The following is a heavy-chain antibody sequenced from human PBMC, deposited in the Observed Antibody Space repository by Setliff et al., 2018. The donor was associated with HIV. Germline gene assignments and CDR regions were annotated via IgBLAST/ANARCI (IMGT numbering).Heavy chain of an antibody. CDR3: VKWNYPNS. CDR2: ISYDGSNK. V-gene: IGHV3-30*04. D-gene: IGHD1-7*01. CDR1: SSYA. J-gene: IGHJ4*02. Sequence: PGGSLRLSCEAFSSYAMHWVRQAPGKGLVWVAVISYDGSNKYYADSVKGRFTISRDNSRNTLYLQMNSLRVEDTAVYYCVKWNYPNSWGQGTLVTVSS.